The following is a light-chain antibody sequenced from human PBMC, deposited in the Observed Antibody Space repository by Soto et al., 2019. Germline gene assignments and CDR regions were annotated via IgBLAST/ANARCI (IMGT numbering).Light chain of an antibody. CDR2: AAS. Sequence: DIPMTQSPSSLSASVGDRVTITCRASESIARHLNWYQQKPGKAPKLLIYAASSLQNGVPSRFRGGGSGTDFTLTISNLLPEDFATYYCQQSYSALSITFGQGTRLEIK. V-gene: IGKV1-39*01. J-gene: IGKJ5*01. CDR3: QQSYSALSIT. CDR1: ESIARH.